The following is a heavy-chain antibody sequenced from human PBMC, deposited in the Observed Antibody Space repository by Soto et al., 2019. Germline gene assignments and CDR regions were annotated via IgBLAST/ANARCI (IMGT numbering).Heavy chain of an antibody. V-gene: IGHV4-30-2*01. CDR1: GGSLSSGGYS. CDR3: ASLRGYSGYPYYYGMDV. Sequence: PSETLSLTCAVSGGSLSSGGYSWSWIRQPPGKGLEWIGYIYHSGSTYYNPSLKSRGTISVYRSKNQFSLKLSSVTAADTAVYYCASLRGYSGYPYYYGMDVWGQGTTVTVSS. D-gene: IGHD5-12*01. CDR2: IYHSGST. J-gene: IGHJ6*02.